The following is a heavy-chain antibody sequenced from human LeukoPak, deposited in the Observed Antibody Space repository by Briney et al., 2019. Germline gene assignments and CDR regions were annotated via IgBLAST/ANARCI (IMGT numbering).Heavy chain of an antibody. CDR2: IGGPAET. CDR3: AKAGGDYGSLYWPDY. J-gene: IGHJ4*02. D-gene: IGHD3-10*01. V-gene: IGHV3-23*01. CDR1: GFSFDVHA. Sequence: GGSLRLSCAASGFSFDVHAMTWVRQAPGKGPEWVATIGGPAETFYADSVRGRFTISRDNSRYTLYLQMNSLRAEDTAVYYCAKAGGDYGSLYWPDYWGQGTLVTVSS.